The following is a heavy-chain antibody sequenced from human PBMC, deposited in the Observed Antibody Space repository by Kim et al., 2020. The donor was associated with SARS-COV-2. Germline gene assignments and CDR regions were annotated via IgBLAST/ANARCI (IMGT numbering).Heavy chain of an antibody. J-gene: IGHJ4*02. V-gene: IGHV4-39*07. D-gene: IGHD6-25*01. Sequence: YYNPSLKSRVTISVDTSKNQFSLKLSSVTAADTAVYYCARVEAATIILDYWGQGTLVTVSS. CDR3: ARVEAATIILDY.